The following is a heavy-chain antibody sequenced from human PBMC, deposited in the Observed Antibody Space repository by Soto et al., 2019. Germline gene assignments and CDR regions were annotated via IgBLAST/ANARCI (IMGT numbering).Heavy chain of an antibody. V-gene: IGHV1-18*01. Sequence: QGHLVQSGAEVKKPGASVKVSCKASGYTFTSFGISWVRQAPGQGRERMGWISAYNGNTNYAQKVQGRVTMTTDTSRSTAYMELRSLRSDVTAVYYCARDSGNLGNWAYFFDYWGQGTLVTVSS. CDR2: ISAYNGNT. CDR1: GYTFTSFG. CDR3: ARDSGNLGNWAYFFDY. J-gene: IGHJ4*02. D-gene: IGHD7-27*01.